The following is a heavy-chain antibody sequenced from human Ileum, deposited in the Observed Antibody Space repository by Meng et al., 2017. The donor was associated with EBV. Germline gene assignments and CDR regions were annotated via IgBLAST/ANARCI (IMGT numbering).Heavy chain of an antibody. CDR1: GGSISSSNW. D-gene: IGHD1-14*01. Sequence: VPLQEPGPRLVKPSVTPALTCAVSGGSISSSNWWSWVRQPPGKGLEWIGKIYHSGITIYNPSLKSRVTMSVDNSKNQFSLKLNSMTAADTAVYYCARDPTGGEDHQRVWGQGTLVTVSS. V-gene: IGHV4-4*02. CDR3: ARDPTGGEDHQRV. CDR2: IYHSGIT. J-gene: IGHJ4*02.